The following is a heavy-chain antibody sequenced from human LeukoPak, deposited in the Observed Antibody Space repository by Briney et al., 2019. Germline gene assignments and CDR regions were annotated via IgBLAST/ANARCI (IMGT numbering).Heavy chain of an antibody. CDR1: GYSISSGYY. V-gene: IGHV4-38-2*01. D-gene: IGHD3-3*01. J-gene: IGHJ5*02. CDR3: ARQVSWSIFGGNWFDP. CDR2: IYHSGST. Sequence: TSETLSLTCAVSGYSISSGYYWGWIRQPPGKGLEWIASIYHSGSTYYNPSLKSRVTISVDTSKNQFSLKLRSVTAADTAVYYCARQVSWSIFGGNWFDPWGQGTLVTVSS.